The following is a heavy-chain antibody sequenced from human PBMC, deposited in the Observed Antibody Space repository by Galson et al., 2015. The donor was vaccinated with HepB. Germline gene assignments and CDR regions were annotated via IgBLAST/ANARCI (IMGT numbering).Heavy chain of an antibody. CDR1: GSTFTSYD. CDR3: ARGETGEDAFDI. D-gene: IGHD7-27*01. V-gene: IGHV1-8*01. CDR2: MNPNSGNT. Sequence: SVTVSCKASGSTFTSYDINWVRQATGQGLEWMGWMNPNSGNTGYAQKFQGRVTMTRNTSISTAYMELSSLRSEDTAVYYCARGETGEDAFDIWGQGTMVTVSS. J-gene: IGHJ3*02.